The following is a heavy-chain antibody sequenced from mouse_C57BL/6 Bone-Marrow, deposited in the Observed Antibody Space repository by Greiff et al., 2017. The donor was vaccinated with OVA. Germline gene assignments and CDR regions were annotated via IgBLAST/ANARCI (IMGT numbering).Heavy chain of an antibody. Sequence: QVQLQQSGPELVKPGASVKISCKASGYAFSSSWMNWVKQRPGKGLEWIGRIYPGDGDTNYNGKFKGKATLTADKSSSTAYMQLSSLTSEDSAVYCCARTVGGDWFAYWGQGTLVTVSA. CDR1: GYAFSSSW. D-gene: IGHD1-1*01. J-gene: IGHJ3*01. V-gene: IGHV1-82*01. CDR3: ARTVGGDWFAY. CDR2: IYPGDGDT.